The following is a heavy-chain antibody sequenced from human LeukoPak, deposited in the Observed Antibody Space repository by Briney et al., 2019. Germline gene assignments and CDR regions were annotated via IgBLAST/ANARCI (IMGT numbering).Heavy chain of an antibody. CDR3: ARASAHWSDY. J-gene: IGHJ4*02. CDR1: AYTFTNYG. D-gene: IGHD2-8*02. Sequence: ASVKVSCKASAYTFTNYGISWVRQAPGQGLEWTGWIRAYNGNTNYEQKVQGRVTMTTDTSTSTAYMELRSLTSDDTAVYYCARASAHWSDYWGQGTLVTVSS. CDR2: IRAYNGNT. V-gene: IGHV1-18*01.